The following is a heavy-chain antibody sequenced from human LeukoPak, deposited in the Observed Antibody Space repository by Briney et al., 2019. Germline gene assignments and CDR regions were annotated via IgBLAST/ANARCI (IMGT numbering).Heavy chain of an antibody. CDR1: GFTFSSYW. CDR3: AKDSRIAVAGTIDY. J-gene: IGHJ4*02. V-gene: IGHV3-7*01. D-gene: IGHD6-19*01. CDR2: IKQDGSEK. Sequence: PGGSLRLSCAASGFTFSSYWMSWVRQAPGKGLEWVANIKQDGSEKYYVDSVKGRFTISRDNSKNTLYLQMNSLRAEDTAVYYCAKDSRIAVAGTIDYWGQGTLVTVSS.